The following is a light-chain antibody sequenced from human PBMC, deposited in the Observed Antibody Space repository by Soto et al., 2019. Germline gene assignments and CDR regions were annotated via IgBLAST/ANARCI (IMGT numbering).Light chain of an antibody. CDR1: QTVTN. Sequence: EIVLTQSPATLSLSPGERATLSCRASQTVTNLAWYQHKPGQAPRLLIYHASTRATGIPARFSGSGSGTDFNLCISSPEAEDFAVYYSQLYSRWLPSFGGGTKVEIK. V-gene: IGKV3-11*01. CDR2: HAS. CDR3: QLYSRWLPS. J-gene: IGKJ4*01.